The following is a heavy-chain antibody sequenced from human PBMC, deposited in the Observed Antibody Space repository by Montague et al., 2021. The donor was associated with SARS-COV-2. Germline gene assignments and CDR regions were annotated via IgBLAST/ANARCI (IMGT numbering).Heavy chain of an antibody. J-gene: IGHJ4*02. Sequence: YAISGDTVSSNSVAWSGIRQSPSRGLEWLGRTYYRAKWESEEAPPVRGRLTDNPDESKNECSLELNYVTPEDTAVYYCVRYSGWFYFDFWGQGTLVTVSS. CDR1: GDTVSSNSVA. CDR3: VRYSGWFYFDF. CDR2: TYYRAKWES. V-gene: IGHV6-1*01. D-gene: IGHD6-19*01.